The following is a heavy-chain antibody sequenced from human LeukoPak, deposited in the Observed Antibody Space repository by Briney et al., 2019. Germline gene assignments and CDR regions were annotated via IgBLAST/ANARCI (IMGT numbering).Heavy chain of an antibody. D-gene: IGHD2-2*01. J-gene: IGHJ1*01. Sequence: PGGSLRLSCAASGFTFSSYAMSWVRQAPGKGLEWVSAISRSGGSTYYADSVKGRFTISRDNSKNTLYLQMNSLRAEDTAVYYCAKDPGRGYCSSTSCYEYFQHWGQGTLVT. CDR1: GFTFSSYA. CDR2: ISRSGGST. V-gene: IGHV3-23*01. CDR3: AKDPGRGYCSSTSCYEYFQH.